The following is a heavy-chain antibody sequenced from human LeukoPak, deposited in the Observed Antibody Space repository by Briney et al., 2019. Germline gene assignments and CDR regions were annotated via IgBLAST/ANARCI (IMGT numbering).Heavy chain of an antibody. CDR3: AKDGKMIVVLFGAFDI. CDR1: GFTSSRYW. V-gene: IGHV3-30*02. D-gene: IGHD3-22*01. CDR2: IRYDGSGK. J-gene: IGHJ3*02. Sequence: PGRSLRLSCAASGFTSSRYWMSWGRQAPGKGLAPAAFIRYDGSGKYYAVSVKGRFTISRDNSKKTLYMQMNSLRPEDTAVYYCAKDGKMIVVLFGAFDIWGQGTMVTVSS.